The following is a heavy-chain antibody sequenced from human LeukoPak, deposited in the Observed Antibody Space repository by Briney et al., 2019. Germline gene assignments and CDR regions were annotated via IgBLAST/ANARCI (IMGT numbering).Heavy chain of an antibody. CDR3: ARDRYGDYAFDS. J-gene: IGHJ4*02. V-gene: IGHV3-21*01. CDR1: GFTFTSYN. CDR2: ISTSSSYI. Sequence: GGSLRLSCAASGFTFTSYNMNWVRQAPGKGLEWVSSISTSSSYIYYADSLKGRFAISRDNAKNSLYLQMNSLRAEDTAVYYCARDRYGDYAFDSWGQGTLVTVSS. D-gene: IGHD4-17*01.